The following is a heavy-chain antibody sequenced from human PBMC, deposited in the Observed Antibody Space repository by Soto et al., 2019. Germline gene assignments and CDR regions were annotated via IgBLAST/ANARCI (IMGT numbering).Heavy chain of an antibody. Sequence: QVQLVQPGAEVKKPGASVKFSCKASGYIFTNFYIHWVRQAPGQGLEWIGIINPNGGSTNYAQNFQGRVTMTRDTSTSTVYMDLSSLRSEDTAVYYCTGGLASGDYWVQGTLITVSS. CDR3: TGGLASGDY. D-gene: IGHD6-6*01. V-gene: IGHV1-46*03. CDR2: INPNGGST. J-gene: IGHJ4*02. CDR1: GYIFTNFY.